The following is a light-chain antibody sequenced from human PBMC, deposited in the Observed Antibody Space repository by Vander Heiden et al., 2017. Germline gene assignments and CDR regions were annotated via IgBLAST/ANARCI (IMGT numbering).Light chain of an antibody. CDR3: QQYNVYSRT. CDR1: QSISTW. Sequence: DIQMTQSPSTLSAFVGDRVTITCRASQSISTWLAWYQQKPGKAPKVLIYQASSLQIGVPSRFSSSGSGTEFTLTISSLQPDDFATYYCQQYNVYSRTFGQGTKVEVK. J-gene: IGKJ1*01. V-gene: IGKV1-5*03. CDR2: QAS.